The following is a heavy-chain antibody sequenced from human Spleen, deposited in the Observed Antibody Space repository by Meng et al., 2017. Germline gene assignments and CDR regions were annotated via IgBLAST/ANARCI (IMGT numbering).Heavy chain of an antibody. V-gene: IGHV4-34*02. J-gene: IGHJ4*02. Sequence: QVQLQQWGAGLLQPSETLSLTCVVSGGSFSDFYWSWIRQPPGKGLEWIGEINHSGGTNYNPSLESRATISVDTSQNNLSLKLSSVTAADSAVYYCARGPTTMAHDFDYWGQGTLVTVSS. CDR2: INHSGGT. CDR1: GGSFSDFY. D-gene: IGHD4-11*01. CDR3: ARGPTTMAHDFDY.